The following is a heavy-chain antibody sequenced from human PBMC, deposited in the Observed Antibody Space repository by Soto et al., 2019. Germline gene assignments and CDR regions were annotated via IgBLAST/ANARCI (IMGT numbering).Heavy chain of an antibody. J-gene: IGHJ6*01. D-gene: IGHD3-3*02. Sequence: QVQLQQWGAGLVKTSETLSLTCAVYGGSLRGYNWTWIRQGPGKGLEWIGEINHSGDTNYDSSLTRRVSISVDTTKNHFSVLLYSVTAADTAVYYCARGRRHCHFWSGYECEGPYGLDVWGQGITVTVTS. CDR3: ARGRRHCHFWSGYECEGPYGLDV. V-gene: IGHV4-34*01. CDR1: GGSLRGYN. CDR2: INHSGDT.